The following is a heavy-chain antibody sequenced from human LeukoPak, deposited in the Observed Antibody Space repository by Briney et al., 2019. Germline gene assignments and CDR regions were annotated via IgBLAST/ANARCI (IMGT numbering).Heavy chain of an antibody. J-gene: IGHJ6*03. D-gene: IGHD1-26*01. Sequence: AGGSLRLSCAASGFTFDDYTMHWVRQAPGKGLEWVSLISWDGGSTGYADSVKGRFTISRDNAKNSLYLQMNSLRAEDTAFYCARTRELLRDYYCYYMDVWGKGTTVTVSS. V-gene: IGHV3-43*01. CDR3: ARTRELLRDYYCYYMDV. CDR2: ISWDGGST. CDR1: GFTFDDYT.